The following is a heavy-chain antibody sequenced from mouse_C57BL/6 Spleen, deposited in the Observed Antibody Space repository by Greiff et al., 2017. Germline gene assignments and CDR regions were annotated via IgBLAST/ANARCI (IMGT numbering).Heavy chain of an antibody. V-gene: IGHV1-26*01. CDR2: INPNNGGT. J-gene: IGHJ2*01. CDR1: GYTFTDYY. CDR3: ARGGFDY. Sequence: EVQLQPSGPELVKPGASVKISCKASGYTFTDYYMNWVKQSHGKSLEWIGDINPNNGGTSYNQKFKGKATLTVDKSSSTAYMELRSLTSEDSAVYYCARGGFDYWGQGTTLTVSS.